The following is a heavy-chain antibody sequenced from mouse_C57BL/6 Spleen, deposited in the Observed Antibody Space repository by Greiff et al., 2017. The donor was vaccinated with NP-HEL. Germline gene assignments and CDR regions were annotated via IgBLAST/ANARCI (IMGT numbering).Heavy chain of an antibody. CDR1: GYTFTDSN. V-gene: IGHV1-18*01. J-gene: IGHJ4*01. CDR3: ARFTTVPHYYAMDY. CDR2: INPNNGGT. Sequence: VQLQQSGPELVKPGASVKIPCKASGYTFTDSNMDWVKQSHGKSLEWIGDINPNNGGTIYNQKFKGKATLTVDKSSSTAYMELRSLTSEDTAVYYCARFTTVPHYYAMDYWGQGTSVTVSS. D-gene: IGHD1-1*01.